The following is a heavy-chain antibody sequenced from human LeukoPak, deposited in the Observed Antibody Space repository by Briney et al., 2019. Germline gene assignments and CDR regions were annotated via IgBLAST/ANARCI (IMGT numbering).Heavy chain of an antibody. CDR1: GFTFSSHA. J-gene: IGHJ4*02. CDR3: AKSPSYCRGDCYSTFEY. V-gene: IGHV3-23*01. Sequence: GGSLRLSCSASGFTFSSHAMSWVRQAPGEGLEWVSAFTAGGINTYYADSVKGRFTISRDNSKNTLYLHMNSLRAEDTAVYYCAKSPSYCRGDCYSTFEYWGQGTLVTVSS. CDR2: FTAGGINT. D-gene: IGHD2-21*02.